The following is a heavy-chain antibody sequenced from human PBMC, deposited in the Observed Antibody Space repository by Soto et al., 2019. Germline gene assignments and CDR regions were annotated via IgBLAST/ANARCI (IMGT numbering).Heavy chain of an antibody. V-gene: IGHV4-39*01. J-gene: IGHJ6*03. CDR3: ASHYGSGSYYRHYYYYMDV. Sequence: SETLSLTCTVSGGSISSSSYYWGWIRQPPGKGLEWIGSIYYSGSTYYNPSLKSRVTISVDTSKNQLSLKLRSVAAADTAVYYCASHYGSGSYYRHYYYYMDVWGKGTTVTVSS. D-gene: IGHD3-10*01. CDR2: IYYSGST. CDR1: GGSISSSSYY.